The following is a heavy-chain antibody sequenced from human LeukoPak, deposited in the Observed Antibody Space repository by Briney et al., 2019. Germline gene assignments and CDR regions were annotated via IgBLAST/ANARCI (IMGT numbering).Heavy chain of an antibody. CDR2: ISGSGSTI. Sequence: GGALRLSCAASGLTFSDEYMSWVRQAPGKGLEWVSYISGSGSTIYYADSVKGRFTISRDNAKNSLYLQMNGLTAGDTAVYYCARAFDYWGQGTLVTVSS. CDR3: ARAFDY. J-gene: IGHJ4*02. V-gene: IGHV3-11*04. CDR1: GLTFSDEY.